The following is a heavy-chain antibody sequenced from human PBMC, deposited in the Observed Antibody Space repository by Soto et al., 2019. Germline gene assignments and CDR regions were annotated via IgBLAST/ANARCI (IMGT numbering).Heavy chain of an antibody. CDR1: GGSISSSSYY. Sequence: PETLSLTCTVSGGSISSSSYYWGWIRQPPGKGLEWIGSIYYSGSTYYNPSLKSRVTISVDTSKNQFSLKLSSVTAADTAVYYCARHTPAISISDHWGQGTLVTVSS. CDR2: IYYSGST. J-gene: IGHJ4*02. CDR3: ARHTPAISISDH. D-gene: IGHD2-15*01. V-gene: IGHV4-39*01.